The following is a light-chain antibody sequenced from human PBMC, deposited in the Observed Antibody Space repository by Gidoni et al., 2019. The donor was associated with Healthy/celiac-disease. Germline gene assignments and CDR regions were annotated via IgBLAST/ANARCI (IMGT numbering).Light chain of an antibody. Sequence: DIQMTQSPSSLSASVGDRVTITCRASQGISNYLAWYQQKPGKVPKLLIYAASTLQSGVPSRFSCSGSGTDFTLTISSLQPEDVATYYCQKYNSAVTFGQGTKVEIK. J-gene: IGKJ1*01. CDR3: QKYNSAVT. CDR1: QGISNY. V-gene: IGKV1-27*01. CDR2: AAS.